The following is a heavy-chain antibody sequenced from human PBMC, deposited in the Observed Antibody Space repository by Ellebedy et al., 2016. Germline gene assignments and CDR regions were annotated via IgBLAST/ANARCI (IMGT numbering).Heavy chain of an antibody. CDR2: IYSGGST. V-gene: IGHV3-53*01. Sequence: GGSLRLXXAASGFTVSSNYMSWVRQAPGKGLEWVSVIYSGGSTHYVDSVKGRFTISRDNSKNTLYLQMNSLRAEDTAVYYCAWGGYYDSSGYFDDAFDIWGQGTMVTVSS. J-gene: IGHJ3*02. CDR1: GFTVSSNY. D-gene: IGHD3-22*01. CDR3: AWGGYYDSSGYFDDAFDI.